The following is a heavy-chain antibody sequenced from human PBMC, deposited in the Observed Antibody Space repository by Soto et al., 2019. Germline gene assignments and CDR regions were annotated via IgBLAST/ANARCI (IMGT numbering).Heavy chain of an antibody. CDR1: GFTFSSYG. J-gene: IGHJ6*02. CDR3: ARDDRQWPTDNSYYYYYYGMDV. V-gene: IGHV3-33*01. CDR2: IWYDGSNK. Sequence: GGSLRLSCAASGFTFSSYGMHWVRQAPGKGLEWVAVIWYDGSNKYYADSVKGRFTISRDNSKNTLYLQMNSLRAEDTAVDYCARDDRQWPTDNSYYYYYYGMDVWGQGTTVTVSS. D-gene: IGHD6-19*01.